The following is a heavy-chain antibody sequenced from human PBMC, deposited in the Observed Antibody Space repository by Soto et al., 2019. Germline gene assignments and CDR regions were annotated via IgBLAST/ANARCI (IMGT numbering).Heavy chain of an antibody. CDR3: AKCMQAYWNYDAHHI. J-gene: IGHJ3*02. V-gene: IGHV3-23*01. CDR1: VFTFITYS. CDR2: LTASEGTT. Sequence: GGSLRLSCAASVFTFITYSMSWVRQAPGKGLEWVAHLTASEGTTYYADSVKGRFTISRDTSTNTLYLQMNSLRAEDTALYYCAKCMQAYWNYDAHHIWGQGTMVTVSS. D-gene: IGHD1-7*01.